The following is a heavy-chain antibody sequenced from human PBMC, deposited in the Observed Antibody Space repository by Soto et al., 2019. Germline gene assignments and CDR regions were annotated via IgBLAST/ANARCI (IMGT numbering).Heavy chain of an antibody. V-gene: IGHV3-23*01. CDR1: GFTFSSYA. CDR3: AKGFSNWNAGRTYNWFDP. CDR2: ISGSGGST. Sequence: EVQLLESGGGLVQPGGSLRLSCAASGFTFSSYAMSWVRQAPGKGLEWVSAISGSGGSTYYADSVKGRFTISRDNSKNTRYLQMNSLRAEDTAVYYCAKGFSNWNAGRTYNWFDPWGQGTLVTVSS. D-gene: IGHD1-1*01. J-gene: IGHJ5*02.